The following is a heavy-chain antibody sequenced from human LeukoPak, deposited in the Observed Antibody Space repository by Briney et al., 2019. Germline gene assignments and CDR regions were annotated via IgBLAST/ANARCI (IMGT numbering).Heavy chain of an antibody. CDR1: GYTFTSYG. J-gene: IGHJ6*03. CDR2: ISPYNGNT. CDR3: ARVRVFGVVIIPYYYYYMDV. D-gene: IGHD3-3*01. V-gene: IGHV1-18*01. Sequence: GASVKVSCKAFGYTFTSYGISWVRQAPGQGREWMGWISPYNGNTNYAQKVQGRVTMTTDTSTSTAYMELRSLRSDDTAVYYCARVRVFGVVIIPYYYYYMDVWGKGTTVTVSS.